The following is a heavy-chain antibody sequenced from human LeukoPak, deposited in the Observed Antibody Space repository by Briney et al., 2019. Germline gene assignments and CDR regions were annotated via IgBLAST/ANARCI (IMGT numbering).Heavy chain of an antibody. CDR2: IYSVGDT. D-gene: IGHD3-3*01. Sequence: GGSRRLSSAAAGFTVGSDYMSWVRPAPGKGLEWVSIIYSVGDTYYADSVKGRFTIARDNSKNTLYLQMNSLRAEDTAVYYCARDRYSTIFGGWGQGTLVTVSS. V-gene: IGHV3-66*02. CDR1: GFTVGSDY. CDR3: ARDRYSTIFGG. J-gene: IGHJ4*02.